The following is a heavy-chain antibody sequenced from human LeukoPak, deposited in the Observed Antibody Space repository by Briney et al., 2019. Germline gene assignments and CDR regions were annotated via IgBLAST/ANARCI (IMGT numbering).Heavy chain of an antibody. J-gene: IGHJ3*02. CDR1: ELTLSNYA. D-gene: IGHD3-22*01. CDR3: AKGFYDSSGYTYAFDI. CDR2: ISRTTATT. Sequence: PGGSLRLSCAASELTLSNYAMSWVRQAPGKGLEWVSTISRTTATTYYADSVKGRFIISRDNSKNTVYLQMNSLRAEDTALYYCAKGFYDSSGYTYAFDIWGQGTMVTVSS. V-gene: IGHV3-23*01.